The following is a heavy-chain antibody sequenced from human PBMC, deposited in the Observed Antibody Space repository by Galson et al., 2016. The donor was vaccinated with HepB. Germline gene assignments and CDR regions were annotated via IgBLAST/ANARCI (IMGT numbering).Heavy chain of an antibody. CDR1: GYSFADYW. CDR2: IHPGDSDI. Sequence: QSGAEVKKPGEFLKISCQGSGYSFADYWIGWVRQVPGKGLEWVATIHPGDSDIRYSPSFQGQVTISVDKSITTAYLQWSSLKVSDTAIYYCARLRIASAGTRDHWGRGTLVTVSS. D-gene: IGHD6-13*01. J-gene: IGHJ4*02. V-gene: IGHV5-51*01. CDR3: ARLRIASAGTRDH.